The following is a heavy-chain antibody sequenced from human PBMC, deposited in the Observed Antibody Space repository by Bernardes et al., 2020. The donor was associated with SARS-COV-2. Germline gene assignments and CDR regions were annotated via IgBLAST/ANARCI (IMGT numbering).Heavy chain of an antibody. CDR1: GFTFRIYD. J-gene: IGHJ3*02. CDR2: IGTADDT. CDR3: LRGFLRRASHDTFDI. V-gene: IGHV3-13*01. D-gene: IGHD3-3*01. Sequence: GGSLRLSCAASGFTFRIYDMHWVRQTTGKGLEWVSGIGTADDTYYADSVKGRFTISREDAKNSLYLQMNSLRAGDTAVYYCLRGFLRRASHDTFDIWGQGTLVTVSS.